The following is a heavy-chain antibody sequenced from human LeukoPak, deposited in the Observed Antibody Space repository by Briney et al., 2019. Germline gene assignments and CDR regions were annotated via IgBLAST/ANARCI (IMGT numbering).Heavy chain of an antibody. J-gene: IGHJ3*02. CDR2: IYSVGRT. Sequence: GGSLRLSCAASGFTVSSNYMSWVRQAPAQGLEWVSIIYSVGRTYYADSVKGRFTISRDNSKNTLYLQMNTLRAEDTAIYYCARGGSGLYSVSSAFDIWGQGTMVTVSS. CDR3: ARGGSGLYSVSSAFDI. CDR1: GFTVSSNY. D-gene: IGHD5/OR15-5a*01. V-gene: IGHV3-53*01.